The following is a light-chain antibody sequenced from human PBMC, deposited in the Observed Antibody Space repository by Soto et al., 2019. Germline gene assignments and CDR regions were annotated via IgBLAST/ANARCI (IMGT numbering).Light chain of an antibody. CDR2: YSD. J-gene: IGLJ3*02. Sequence: QSVLTQPPSASGTPGQRVTISCSGSSSNIGSNDVNWYQHLPGAAPKLLIYYSDQRPSGDPDRFSGSKSGTSASLAISGLQSEDEADYSCAAWDDSLNGFWVFGGGTKLTVL. CDR3: AAWDDSLNGFWV. CDR1: SSNIGSND. V-gene: IGLV1-44*01.